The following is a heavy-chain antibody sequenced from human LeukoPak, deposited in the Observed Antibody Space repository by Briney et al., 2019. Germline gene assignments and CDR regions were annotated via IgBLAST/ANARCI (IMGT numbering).Heavy chain of an antibody. CDR2: INPNSGGT. V-gene: IGHV1-2*06. J-gene: IGHJ6*03. CDR1: GYTFTGYY. CDR3: ARVGGDRSYYYMDV. D-gene: IGHD2-21*01. Sequence: ASVKVSCXASGYTFTGYYMHWVRQARGQGLEWMGRINPNSGGTNYAQKFQGRVTMTRDTSISTAYMELSRLRSDDTAVYYCARVGGDRSYYYMDVWGKGTTVTVSS.